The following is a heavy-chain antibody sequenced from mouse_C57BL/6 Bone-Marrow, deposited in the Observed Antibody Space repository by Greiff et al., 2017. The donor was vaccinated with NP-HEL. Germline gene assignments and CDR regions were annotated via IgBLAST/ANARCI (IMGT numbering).Heavy chain of an antibody. Sequence: VQLQQSGAELARPGASVTLSCKASGYTFTSYGISWVKQRTGQGLEWIGEIYPRSGNTYYNEKFKGKATLTADKSSSTAYVELRSLTSEDSAVYFCARLQLRLLAYWGQGTLVTVSA. V-gene: IGHV1-81*01. CDR1: GYTFTSYG. CDR2: IYPRSGNT. D-gene: IGHD3-2*02. CDR3: ARLQLRLLAY. J-gene: IGHJ3*01.